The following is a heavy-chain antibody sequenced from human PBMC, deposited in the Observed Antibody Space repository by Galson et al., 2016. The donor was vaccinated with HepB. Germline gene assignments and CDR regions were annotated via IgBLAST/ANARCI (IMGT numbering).Heavy chain of an antibody. V-gene: IGHV3-30*18. Sequence: SLRLSCAASGFTFSSYGMHWVRQAPGKGLEWVAFIPYDGSNNKYADSVKGRFTISRDNSKKTLYLQMNSLRAEDTAVYYCAKDGRIYCSSASCHDHFHYWGQGTLVTVSS. CDR2: IPYDGSNN. CDR1: GFTFSSYG. CDR3: AKDGRIYCSSASCHDHFHY. D-gene: IGHD2-2*01. J-gene: IGHJ4*02.